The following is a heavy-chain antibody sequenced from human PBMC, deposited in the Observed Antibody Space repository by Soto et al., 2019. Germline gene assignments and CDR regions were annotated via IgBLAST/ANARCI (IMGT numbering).Heavy chain of an antibody. V-gene: IGHV4-59*01. CDR2: IYYTGST. J-gene: IGHJ3*02. D-gene: IGHD2-21*02. CDR3: AVTRGGAHPHDI. CDR1: GGPLSSSY. Sequence: PSETLSLTCNSSGGPLSSSYYSWIRQAPGKGLEWIGYIYYTGSTNYNPSLKSRVTMSVDTSKNQFSLKLTSVTAADTAVYFCAVTRGGAHPHDIWGQGTMVTVSS.